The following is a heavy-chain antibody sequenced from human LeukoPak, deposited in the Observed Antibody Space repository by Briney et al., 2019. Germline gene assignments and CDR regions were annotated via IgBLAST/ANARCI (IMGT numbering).Heavy chain of an antibody. CDR1: GGSFNDYF. Sequence: SETLSRTCAVYGGSFNDYFWSWIRQPPGKGLEWIGEINHRGRTNYNPSLRSRVTISVDTSEQQFSLNLDSVTAADTAVYYCARVGHLYDTVDWGQGALVTVSS. CDR2: INHRGRT. CDR3: ARVGHLYDTVD. D-gene: IGHD3-9*01. V-gene: IGHV4-34*01. J-gene: IGHJ4*02.